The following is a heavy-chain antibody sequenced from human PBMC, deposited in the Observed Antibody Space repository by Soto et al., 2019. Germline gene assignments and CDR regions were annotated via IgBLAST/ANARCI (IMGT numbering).Heavy chain of an antibody. J-gene: IGHJ5*02. D-gene: IGHD2-15*01. CDR1: GGTFSSYA. CDR2: IIPIFGTA. Sequence: QVQLVQSGAEVKKPGSSVKVSCKASGGTFSSYAISWVRQAPGQGLEWMGGIIPIFGTANYAQKFQGRVTMTADESTSTAYMELSSLRSEDTAVYYCARDLSCSGGSCYWGGHWFDPWGQGTLVTVSS. CDR3: ARDLSCSGGSCYWGGHWFDP. V-gene: IGHV1-69*12.